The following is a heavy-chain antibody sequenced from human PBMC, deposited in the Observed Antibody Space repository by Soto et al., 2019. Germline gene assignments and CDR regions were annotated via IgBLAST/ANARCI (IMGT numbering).Heavy chain of an antibody. CDR1: GRSIRRYY. CDR2: IYYSGST. D-gene: IGHD5-18*01. V-gene: IGHV4-39*01. J-gene: IGHJ4*02. CDR3: ARQAPWIQLWTTKYYFDY. Sequence: SETLSLTFPVSGRSIRRYYFGCIRHPRGKGLEWIGSIYYSGSTYYNPSLKSRVTISVDTSKNQFSLKLSSVTAADTAVYYCARQAPWIQLWTTKYYFDYWGQGTMVTVSS.